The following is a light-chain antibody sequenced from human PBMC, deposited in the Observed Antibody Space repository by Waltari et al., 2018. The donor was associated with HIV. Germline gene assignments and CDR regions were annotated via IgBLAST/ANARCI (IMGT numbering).Light chain of an antibody. J-gene: IGKJ5*01. CDR1: QDISTW. CDR3: QQADSFPVT. CDR2: AAS. Sequence: DIQLTQSPSSVSASVGYSVTITCRASQDISTWLAWYQQKPGKAPRLLIYAASTLQSGVPSRFRGSGSATDFTLTINSAQPEDFATYYCQQADSFPVTFGQGTRLDFK. V-gene: IGKV1-12*01.